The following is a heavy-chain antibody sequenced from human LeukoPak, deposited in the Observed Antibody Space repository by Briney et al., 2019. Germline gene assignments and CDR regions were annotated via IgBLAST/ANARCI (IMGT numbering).Heavy chain of an antibody. V-gene: IGHV1-18*01. CDR2: ISAYNGNT. CDR3: ARDMAGLGYYYDSSGYS. CDR1: GYTFTSYG. J-gene: IGHJ4*02. D-gene: IGHD3-22*01. Sequence: ASVKVSCKASGYTFTSYGISWVRQAPGQGLEWMGWISAYNGNTNYAQKLQGRVTMTTDTSTSTAYMELSRLRSDDTAVYYCARDMAGLGYYYDSSGYSWGQGTLVTVSS.